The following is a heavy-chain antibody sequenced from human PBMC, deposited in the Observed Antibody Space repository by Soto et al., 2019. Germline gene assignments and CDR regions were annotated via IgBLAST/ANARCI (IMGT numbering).Heavy chain of an antibody. J-gene: IGHJ4*02. D-gene: IGHD6-19*01. CDR1: GGSISSGGYS. CDR2: IYHSGST. V-gene: IGHV4-30-2*01. Sequence: PSETLSLTCAVSGGSISSGGYSWSWIRQPPGKGLEWIGYIYHSGSTYYNPSLKSRVTISVDRSKNQFSLKPSSVTAADTAVYYCDRVAVAGQIDYWGQGTLVTVSS. CDR3: DRVAVAGQIDY.